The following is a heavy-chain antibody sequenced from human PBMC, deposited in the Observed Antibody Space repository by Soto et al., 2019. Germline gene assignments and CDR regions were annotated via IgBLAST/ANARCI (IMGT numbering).Heavy chain of an antibody. CDR1: GGSISSGGYY. Sequence: SETLSLTCTVSGGSISSGGYYWSWIRQHPGKGLEWIGYIYYSGSTYYNPSLKSRVTISVDTSKNQFSLKLSSVTAADTAVYYCARDTRDAWFDYWGQGTLVTVSS. D-gene: IGHD3-16*01. CDR3: ARDTRDAWFDY. V-gene: IGHV4-31*03. CDR2: IYYSGST. J-gene: IGHJ4*02.